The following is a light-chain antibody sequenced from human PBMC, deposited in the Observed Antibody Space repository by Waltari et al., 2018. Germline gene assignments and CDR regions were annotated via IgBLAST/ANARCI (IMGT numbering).Light chain of an antibody. CDR1: QSVSSN. CDR2: GAS. J-gene: IGKJ1*01. V-gene: IGKV3-15*01. CDR3: HQYKNWPPRM. Sequence: EIVMTQSPATLSVSPGERATLSCRASQSVSSNLAWYQQRPGQAPRLLIYGASTRATGIPARFSGSGSGTEFTLTISSLQSEDFAVYYCHQYKNWPPRMIGQGTKVEIK.